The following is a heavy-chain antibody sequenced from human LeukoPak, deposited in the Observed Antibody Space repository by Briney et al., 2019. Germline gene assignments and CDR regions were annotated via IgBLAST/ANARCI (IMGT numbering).Heavy chain of an antibody. V-gene: IGHV3-48*02. CDR2: IRTTAEGAKYA. Sequence: PGGSLRLSCATSGFSFTDYPMNWVRKAPGKGLEWISNIRTTAEGAKYAYYADSVKGRVTISRDDGKNTLYLHMNSLRDDDAAVYYCATDQRYAFDYWGQGILVTASS. CDR1: GFSFTDYP. D-gene: IGHD3-9*01. CDR3: ATDQRYAFDY. J-gene: IGHJ4*02.